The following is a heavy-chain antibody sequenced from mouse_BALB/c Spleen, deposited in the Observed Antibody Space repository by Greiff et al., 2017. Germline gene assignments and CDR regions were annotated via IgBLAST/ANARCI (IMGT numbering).Heavy chain of an antibody. V-gene: IGHV1S81*02. CDR1: GYTFTSYY. CDR3: TRSEAETGAMDY. J-gene: IGHJ4*01. CDR2: INPSNGGT. Sequence: QVQLQQSGAELVQPGASVKLSCKASGYTFTSYYMYWVKQRPGQGLEWIGWINPSNGGTNYNEKVKSKATLTADKSSSTAYMQLSSLTSEDSAVYYCTRSEAETGAMDYWGQGTSVTVSS.